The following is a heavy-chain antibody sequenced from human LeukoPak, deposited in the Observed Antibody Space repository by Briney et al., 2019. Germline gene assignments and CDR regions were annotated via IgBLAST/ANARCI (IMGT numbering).Heavy chain of an antibody. CDR3: ARDLSSTSNWEFDH. D-gene: IGHD7-27*01. CDR1: GYTFTDYF. V-gene: IGHV1-2*06. CDR2: VNPNSAVT. Sequence: GASVKVSCKTSGYTFTDYFIHWVRQAPGQGLEWMGRVNPNSAVTESEQKFQGRVTMTRDTSISTVYMELNRLTSDDTAVYYCARDLSSTSNWEFDHWGQGPLVTVSS. J-gene: IGHJ4*02.